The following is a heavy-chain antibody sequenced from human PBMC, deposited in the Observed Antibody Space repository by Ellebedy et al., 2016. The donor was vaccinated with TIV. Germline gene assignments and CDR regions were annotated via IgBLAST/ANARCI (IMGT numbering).Heavy chain of an antibody. V-gene: IGHV3-30-3*01. Sequence: GESLKISXAASGFTFSSYAIHWVRQAPGKGLEWVAAISFDGNTKYYADSVKGRFTVSRDNSKNTLYLQMNSLRAEDTAVYYCARDLFTLGDPEYYFDYWGQGTLVTVSS. CDR3: ARDLFTLGDPEYYFDY. J-gene: IGHJ4*02. D-gene: IGHD2-21*01. CDR1: GFTFSSYA. CDR2: ISFDGNTK.